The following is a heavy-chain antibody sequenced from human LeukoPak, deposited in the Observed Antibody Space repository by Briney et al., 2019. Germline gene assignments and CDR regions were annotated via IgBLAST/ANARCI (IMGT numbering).Heavy chain of an antibody. J-gene: IGHJ4*02. V-gene: IGHV1-69*06. D-gene: IGHD5-18*01. CDR1: GGTFSSYD. CDR2: IIPIFGTA. Sequence: GASVKVSCKASGGTFSSYDISWVRQAPGQGLEWMGGIIPIFGTANYAQKFQGRVTITADKSTSTAYMELSSLRSEDTAVYYCARSTYSYGLGFDYWGQGTLVTVSS. CDR3: ARSTYSYGLGFDY.